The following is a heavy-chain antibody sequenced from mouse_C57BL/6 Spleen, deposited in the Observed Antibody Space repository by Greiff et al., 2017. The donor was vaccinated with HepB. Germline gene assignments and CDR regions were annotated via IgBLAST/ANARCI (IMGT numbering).Heavy chain of an antibody. D-gene: IGHD2-12*01. CDR3: ARGLYTDY. J-gene: IGHJ2*01. V-gene: IGHV1-26*01. CDR1: GHTFTDYY. CDR2: INPNNGGT. Sequence: EVQLQQSGPELVKPGASVKISCKASGHTFTDYYMNWVKQSHGKSLEWIGDINPNNGGTSYNQKFKGKATLTVDKSSSTAYMELRSLTSEDSAVYYCARGLYTDYWGQGTTLTVSS.